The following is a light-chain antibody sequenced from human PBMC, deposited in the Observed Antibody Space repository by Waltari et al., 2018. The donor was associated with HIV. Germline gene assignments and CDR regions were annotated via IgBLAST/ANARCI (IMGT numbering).Light chain of an antibody. CDR1: QSISSY. Sequence: DLQMTQSPSSLSASVGDRVTITCRASQSISSYLNWYQQTPGKAPKLLIYAASSLQSGVPSRFSGSGAGTDFTLTSSSLQPEDFATYYCQQSYSTPPMYTFGQGTKLEIK. CDR3: QQSYSTPPMYT. J-gene: IGKJ2*01. CDR2: AAS. V-gene: IGKV1-39*01.